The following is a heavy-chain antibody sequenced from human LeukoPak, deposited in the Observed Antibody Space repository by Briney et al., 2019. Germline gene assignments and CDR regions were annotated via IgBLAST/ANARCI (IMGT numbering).Heavy chain of an antibody. J-gene: IGHJ3*02. V-gene: IGHV1-69*05. D-gene: IGHD4-11*01. CDR2: IIPIFGTA. CDR1: GGTFSSYA. Sequence: SVKVSCKASGGTFSSYAISWVRQAPGQGLEWMGWIIPIFGTANYAQKFQGRVTSTTDEPTSTAYMEMSSLRSEYTAVYYCASPLQTPYAFDIWGQGTMVTVSS. CDR3: ASPLQTPYAFDI.